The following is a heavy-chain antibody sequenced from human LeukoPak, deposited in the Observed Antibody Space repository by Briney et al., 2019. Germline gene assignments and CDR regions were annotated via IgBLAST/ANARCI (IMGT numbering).Heavy chain of an antibody. V-gene: IGHV3-30*18. Sequence: GGSLRLSCAASGFTFSSYGMHWVRQAPGKGLEWVAVISYDGSNKYYADSVKGRFTISRDNSKNTLYLQMNSLRAEDTAVYYCAKDGDYSSRYFDYWGQGTLVTVSS. CDR3: AKDGDYSSRYFDY. CDR1: GFTFSSYG. D-gene: IGHD4-11*01. CDR2: ISYDGSNK. J-gene: IGHJ4*02.